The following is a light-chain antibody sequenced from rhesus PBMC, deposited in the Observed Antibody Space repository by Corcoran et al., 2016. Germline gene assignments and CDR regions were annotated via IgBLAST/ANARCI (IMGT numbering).Light chain of an antibody. CDR1: QGISSY. Sequence: DIQMTQSPSSLSASVGDTVTITCRASQGISSYLNWFQKKPGKAPKLLIFDASSLESGVPSRFSGSGSGTAFTLTINSRQPEDFATYFCLQNNDYPYSFGQGTNVEIK. V-gene: IGKV1-28*02. J-gene: IGKJ2*01. CDR2: DAS. CDR3: LQNNDYPYS.